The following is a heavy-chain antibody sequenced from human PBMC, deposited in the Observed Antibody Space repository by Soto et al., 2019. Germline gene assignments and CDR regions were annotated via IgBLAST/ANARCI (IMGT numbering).Heavy chain of an antibody. D-gene: IGHD3-3*01. J-gene: IGHJ4*02. CDR3: AKGSRKRMILEWTIDSLFVGTFVDY. CDR2: INPNSGGT. Sequence: ASVKVSCKASGYTFTGYYMHWVRQAPGQGLEWMGWINPNSGGTNYAQKFQGRVTMTRDTSISTAYMELSRLRSDDTAVYYCAKGSRKRMILEWTIDSLFVGTFVDYWGQGTLVAASS. CDR1: GYTFTGYY. V-gene: IGHV1-2*02.